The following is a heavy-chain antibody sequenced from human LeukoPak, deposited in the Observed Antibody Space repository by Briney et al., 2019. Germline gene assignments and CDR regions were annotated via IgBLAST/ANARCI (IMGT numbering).Heavy chain of an antibody. CDR1: GGSFSDYY. CDR2: INHSGIT. V-gene: IGHV4-34*01. Sequence: PSETLSLTCAVYGGSFSDYYWSWIRQPPGKGLEWIGEINHSGITNHNPSLKSRVTISVDTSKNQFSLKLSSVTAADTAVYYCASHYNWNDRGWFDPWGQGTLVTVSS. J-gene: IGHJ5*02. D-gene: IGHD1-1*01. CDR3: ASHYNWNDRGWFDP.